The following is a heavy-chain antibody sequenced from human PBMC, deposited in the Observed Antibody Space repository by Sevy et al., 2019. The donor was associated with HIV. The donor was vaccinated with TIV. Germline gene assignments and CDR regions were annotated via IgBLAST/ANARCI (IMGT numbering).Heavy chain of an antibody. J-gene: IGHJ4*02. V-gene: IGHV4-61*01. CDR2: INYSGST. Sequence: SETLSLTCTVSGGSVSSGSYYWSWIRQPPGKGLEWFGYINYSGSTKYNPSLKSRVTISVDTSKNQISLKLSSVTAADTAVYYCARGRQWLVFDYWGQGTLVTVSS. CDR3: ARGRQWLVFDY. CDR1: GGSVSSGSYY. D-gene: IGHD6-19*01.